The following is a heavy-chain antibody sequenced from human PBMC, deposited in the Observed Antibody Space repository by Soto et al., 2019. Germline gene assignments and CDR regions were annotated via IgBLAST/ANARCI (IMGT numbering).Heavy chain of an antibody. CDR2: INHSGST. D-gene: IGHD2-15*01. Sequence: SETLSLTCAVYGGSFSGYYWSWIRQPPGKGLEWIGEINHSGSTNYNPSLKSRVTISVDTSKNQFSLKLSSVTAADTAVYYCATLDCSGGSCSLALDYWGQGTLVTVSS. CDR1: GGSFSGYY. V-gene: IGHV4-34*01. CDR3: ATLDCSGGSCSLALDY. J-gene: IGHJ4*02.